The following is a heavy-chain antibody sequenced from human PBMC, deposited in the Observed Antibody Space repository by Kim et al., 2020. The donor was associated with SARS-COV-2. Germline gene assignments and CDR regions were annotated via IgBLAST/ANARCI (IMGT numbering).Heavy chain of an antibody. V-gene: IGHV1-46*01. Sequence: SYAKKCQGRGTMTRDTSTITVYMELSSLRSEDTAVYYCASSGGNHNWFDPWGQGTLVTVSS. D-gene: IGHD2-15*01. J-gene: IGHJ5*02. CDR3: ASSGGNHNWFDP.